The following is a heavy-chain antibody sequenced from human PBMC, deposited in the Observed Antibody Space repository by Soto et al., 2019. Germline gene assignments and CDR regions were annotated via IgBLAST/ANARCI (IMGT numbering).Heavy chain of an antibody. CDR3: ARDPRPHYSYSGMDV. J-gene: IGHJ6*01. CDR1: GFTFSSYG. D-gene: IGHD6-6*01. V-gene: IGHV3-30*03. CDR2: ISYDGSNK. Sequence: QVQLVESGGGVVQPGRSLRLSCAASGFTFSSYGMHWVRQAPGKGLEWVAVISYDGSNKYYGGSVEGRFTISRDNSKNTLYLQMNSLRAEDTAVYFCARDPRPHYSYSGMDVRGQGTTVTVSP.